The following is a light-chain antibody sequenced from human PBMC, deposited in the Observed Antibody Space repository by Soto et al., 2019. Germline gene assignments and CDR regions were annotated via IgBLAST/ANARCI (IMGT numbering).Light chain of an antibody. CDR2: GAS. V-gene: IGKV3-20*01. CDR3: QQYGSSPWT. CDR1: QSARSSY. J-gene: IGKJ1*01. Sequence: EIGLTQSPGTLSLSPGERATLSCRASQSARSSYLAWYQQKPGQAPRLLIYGASNRATGIPDRFSGSGSGTDFTLTISRLEPEDFAVYYCQQYGSSPWTFGQGTKVEIK.